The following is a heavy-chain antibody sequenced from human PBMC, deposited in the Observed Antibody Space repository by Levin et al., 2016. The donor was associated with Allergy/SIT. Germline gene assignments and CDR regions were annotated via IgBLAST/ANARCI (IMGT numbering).Heavy chain of an antibody. V-gene: IGHV3-7*04. CDR1: GFTFSRYW. J-gene: IGHJ6*02. D-gene: IGHD5-24*01. Sequence: GESLKISCAASGFTFSRYWMSWVRQAPGKGLEWLANIKEDGSEKYYVDSVKGRFTISRDNAKNSVYLQMSSLRVEDTAVYYCARDTGVDGYRWFYYYGLDVWGQGTTVTVSS. CDR2: IKEDGSEK. CDR3: ARDTGVDGYRWFYYYGLDV.